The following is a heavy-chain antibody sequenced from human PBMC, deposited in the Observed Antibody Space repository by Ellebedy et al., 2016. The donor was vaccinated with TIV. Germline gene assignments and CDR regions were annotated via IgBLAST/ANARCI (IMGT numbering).Heavy chain of an antibody. D-gene: IGHD6-19*01. V-gene: IGHV4-34*01. Sequence: SETLSLTCAVYGGSFSGYSWSWIRPPPGKGLEWIGEINQSGRTNYNPSLDKGRVTISVDTSKNQFSLRLSSVTVADTAVYYCAEGRSGWYYFDYWGQGTPVTVSS. CDR1: GGSFSGYS. J-gene: IGHJ4*02. CDR2: INQSGRT. CDR3: AEGRSGWYYFDY.